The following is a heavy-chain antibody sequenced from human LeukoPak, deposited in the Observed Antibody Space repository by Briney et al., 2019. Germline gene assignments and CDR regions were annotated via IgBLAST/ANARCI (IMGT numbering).Heavy chain of an antibody. J-gene: IGHJ4*02. V-gene: IGHV3-21*01. D-gene: IGHD3-9*01. CDR2: ISSSSSYI. CDR3: ARDHTNYDILTGYE. Sequence: GGSLRLSCAASGFTFSSYSMNWVRQAPGKGLEWVSSISSSSSYIYYADSVKGRFTISRDNAKNSLYLQMNNLRAEDTAMYYCARDHTNYDILTGYEGGQGTLVTVSS. CDR1: GFTFSSYS.